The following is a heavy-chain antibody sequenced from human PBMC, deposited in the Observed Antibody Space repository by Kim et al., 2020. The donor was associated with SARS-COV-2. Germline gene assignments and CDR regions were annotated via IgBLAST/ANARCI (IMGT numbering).Heavy chain of an antibody. D-gene: IGHD6-19*01. Sequence: SETLSLTCAVYGGSFSGYYWSWIRQPPGTGLEWIGEINHSGSTNYNPPLKSRVTISVDTSKNQFSLKLSSVTAADTAVYYCARGHGYSSGWQDWYFDLWGRGTLVTVSS. V-gene: IGHV4-34*01. J-gene: IGHJ2*01. CDR3: ARGHGYSSGWQDWYFDL. CDR2: INHSGST. CDR1: GGSFSGYY.